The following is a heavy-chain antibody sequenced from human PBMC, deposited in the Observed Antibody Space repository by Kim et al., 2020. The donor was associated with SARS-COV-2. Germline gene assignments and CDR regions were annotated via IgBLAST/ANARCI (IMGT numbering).Heavy chain of an antibody. J-gene: IGHJ4*02. V-gene: IGHV4-4*02. Sequence: YLKSRVTISVDKSKNQFSLKLSSVTAADTAVYYCARRGRSTMVRETNPDYWGQGTLVTVSS. D-gene: IGHD3-10*01. CDR3: ARRGRSTMVRETNPDY.